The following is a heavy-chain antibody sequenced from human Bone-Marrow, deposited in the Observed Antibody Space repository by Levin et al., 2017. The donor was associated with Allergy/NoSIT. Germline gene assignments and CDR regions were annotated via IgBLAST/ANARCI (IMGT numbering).Heavy chain of an antibody. CDR3: AKRDIMTTVTTPSLDY. D-gene: IGHD4-23*01. CDR2: ISYDGNNK. Sequence: GGSLRLSCAASGFTFSSYGMHWVRQAPGKGLEWVAVISYDGNNKYYADSVRGRFTISRDNSKNTLYLQMNSLRAEDTAVYYCAKRDIMTTVTTPSLDYWGQGTLVTVSS. J-gene: IGHJ4*02. CDR1: GFTFSSYG. V-gene: IGHV3-30*18.